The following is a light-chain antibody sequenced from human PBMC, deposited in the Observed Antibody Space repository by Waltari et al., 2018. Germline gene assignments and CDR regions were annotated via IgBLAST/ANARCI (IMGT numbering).Light chain of an antibody. V-gene: IGLV3-1*01. CDR2: QDT. J-gene: IGLJ2*01. CDR1: KLGDKY. Sequence: SYDLTQPPSVSVSPGQTASITCSGNKLGDKYAAWYQQRAGQSPVLIIYQDTKRPSGIAMRFTGSNSGNTATLNISGTQAMDEADYYCQAWDSFIVVFGGGTKLTVL. CDR3: QAWDSFIVV.